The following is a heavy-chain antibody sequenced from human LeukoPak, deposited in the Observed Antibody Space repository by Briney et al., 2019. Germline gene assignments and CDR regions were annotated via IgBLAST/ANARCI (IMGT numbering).Heavy chain of an antibody. CDR2: ISSSGSTI. V-gene: IGHV3-48*03. CDR3: ARVYGDYEAHWYFDL. Sequence: GGSLRLSCAASGFTFSSYEMNWVRQAPGKGLEWVSYISSSGSTIYYADSVKGRFTISRDNAKNSLYLQMDSLRAEDTAVYYCARVYGDYEAHWYFDLWGRGTLVTVSS. J-gene: IGHJ2*01. CDR1: GFTFSSYE. D-gene: IGHD4-17*01.